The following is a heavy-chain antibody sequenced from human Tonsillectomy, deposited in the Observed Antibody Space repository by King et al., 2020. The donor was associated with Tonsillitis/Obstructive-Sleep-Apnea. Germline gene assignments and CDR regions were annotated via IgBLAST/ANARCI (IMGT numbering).Heavy chain of an antibody. V-gene: IGHV4-4*02. CDR2: VYHSGST. D-gene: IGHD1-26*01. J-gene: IGHJ4*02. Sequence: VQLQESGPGLVEPSGTLSLTCTVSDGSISGSDWWSWVRQPPGKGLEWIWEVYHSGSTNYNPSLKSRVTISVDISKNQFSLQLRSWTAADTAVYFCARTITGSYFRFDSWRPGTLVTVSS. CDR1: DGSISGSDW. CDR3: ARTITGSYFRFDS.